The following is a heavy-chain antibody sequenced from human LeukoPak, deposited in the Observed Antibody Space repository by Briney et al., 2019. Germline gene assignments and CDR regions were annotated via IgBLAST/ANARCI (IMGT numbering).Heavy chain of an antibody. J-gene: IGHJ4*02. D-gene: IGHD3-10*01. Sequence: ASVKVSCKASGYTFTGYYMHWVRQAPGQGLEWMGWINPNSGGTNYAQKFQGRVTMTRDMSTSTVYMELSSLRSEDTAVYYCARDHRGVGYWGQGTLVTVSS. V-gene: IGHV1-2*02. CDR2: INPNSGGT. CDR3: ARDHRGVGY. CDR1: GYTFTGYY.